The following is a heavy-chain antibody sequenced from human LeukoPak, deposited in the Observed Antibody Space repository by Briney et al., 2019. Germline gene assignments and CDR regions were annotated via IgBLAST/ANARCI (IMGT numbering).Heavy chain of an antibody. CDR1: GFTFNTYT. CDR3: VTDLVIKGYFDY. J-gene: IGHJ4*02. Sequence: PEGSLRLSCAASGFTFNTYTMNWVRQVPGKGLEWVGRIRRKTDGETTDHAAPVKGRFTISRDDSKNTLYLQMNSLKTEDTAVYYCVTDLVIKGYFDYWGQGALVTVSS. D-gene: IGHD2-21*01. V-gene: IGHV3-15*01. CDR2: IRRKTDGETT.